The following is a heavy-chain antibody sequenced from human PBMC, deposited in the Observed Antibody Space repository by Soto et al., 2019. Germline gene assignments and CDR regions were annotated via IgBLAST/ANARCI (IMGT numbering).Heavy chain of an antibody. CDR2: VGTTSPYI. J-gene: IGHJ6*02. Sequence: LRLSCAASGFSFGIYTMNWVRQAPGKGLEWVASVGTTSPYIYYADSVRGRFTISRDNAKNSLFLQMNGLRAEDTAVYYCARVMCGDCSAYYYYSMDVWGQGPRSPSP. V-gene: IGHV3-21*01. D-gene: IGHD2-21*02. CDR1: GFSFGIYT. CDR3: ARVMCGDCSAYYYYSMDV.